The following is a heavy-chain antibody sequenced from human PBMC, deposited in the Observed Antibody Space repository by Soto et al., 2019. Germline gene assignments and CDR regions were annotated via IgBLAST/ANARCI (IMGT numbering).Heavy chain of an antibody. J-gene: IGHJ6*03. V-gene: IGHV1-8*01. CDR3: ARSYSSPLYYYYYYMDV. CDR1: GYTFTSYD. CDR2: MNPNSGNT. Sequence: ASVKVSCKASGYTFTSYDINWVRQATGQGLEWMGWMNPNSGNTGYAQKFQGRVTMTRNTSISTAYMELSSLRSEDTAVYYCARSYSSPLYYYYYYMDVWGKGTTVTVSS. D-gene: IGHD6-13*01.